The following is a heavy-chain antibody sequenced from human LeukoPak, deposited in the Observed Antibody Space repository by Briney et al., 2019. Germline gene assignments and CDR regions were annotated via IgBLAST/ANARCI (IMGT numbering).Heavy chain of an antibody. CDR2: IHSSGSTI. J-gene: IGHJ6*02. V-gene: IGHV3-48*04. Sequence: PGGSLRLSCAASGFTFSTYSMNWVRQAPGKGLEWVSYIHSSGSTIYYADSVKGRFTISWDNAKNSLYLQMNSLRAEDTAVYHCARDGTTVITNYYYGMDVWGQGTTVTVSS. CDR1: GFTFSTYS. CDR3: ARDGTTVITNYYYGMDV. D-gene: IGHD4-17*01.